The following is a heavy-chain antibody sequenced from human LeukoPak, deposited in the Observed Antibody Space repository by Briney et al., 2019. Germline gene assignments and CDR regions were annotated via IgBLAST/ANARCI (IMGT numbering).Heavy chain of an antibody. CDR2: ISAYNGNT. CDR1: GYTFTSYG. CDR3: ARDMADYPVVVPAALYGMDV. J-gene: IGHJ6*02. V-gene: IGHV1-18*01. D-gene: IGHD2-2*01. Sequence: GPVKVSCKASGYTFTSYGISWVRQAPGQGLEWMGWISAYNGNTNYAQKLQGRVTMTTDTSTSTAYMELRSLRSDDTAVYYCARDMADYPVVVPAALYGMDVWGQGTTVTVSS.